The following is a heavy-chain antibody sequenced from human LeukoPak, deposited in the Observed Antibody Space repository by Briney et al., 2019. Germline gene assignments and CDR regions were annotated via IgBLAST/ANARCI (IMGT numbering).Heavy chain of an antibody. J-gene: IGHJ4*02. CDR1: GGSISSGDYY. Sequence: PSETLSLTCTVSGGSISSGDYYWSWIRHPPGKGLEWIGYIYYSGSTYYNPSLKSRVTISVDTSKNQFSLKLSSVTAADTAVYYCARASPGATFDYWGQGTLVTVSS. CDR2: IYYSGST. V-gene: IGHV4-30-4*08. CDR3: ARASPGATFDY.